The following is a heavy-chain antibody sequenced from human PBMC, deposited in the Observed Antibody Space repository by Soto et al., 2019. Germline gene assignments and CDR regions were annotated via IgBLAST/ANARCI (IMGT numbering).Heavy chain of an antibody. V-gene: IGHV3-23*01. CDR2: ISGSGGVT. J-gene: IGHJ4*02. Sequence: GGSLRLSCAASGFTFSTYSMSWVRQAPGKGPEWVSVISGSGGVTYYADSVRGRFTISRDNSKNTLYLQMDSLRAEDTAVYYCAKKPPGRAAGGSVWNDYWGQGTLVTVSS. CDR1: GFTFSTYS. CDR3: AKKPPGRAAGGSVWNDY. D-gene: IGHD6-13*01.